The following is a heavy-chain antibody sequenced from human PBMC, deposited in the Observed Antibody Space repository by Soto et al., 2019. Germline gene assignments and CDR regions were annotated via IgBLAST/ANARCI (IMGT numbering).Heavy chain of an antibody. CDR3: ARGPRIAARPEPFDY. D-gene: IGHD6-6*01. V-gene: IGHV4-34*01. CDR1: GGSFSGYY. CDR2: INHSGST. J-gene: IGHJ4*02. Sequence: SETLSLTCAVYGGSFSGYYWSWIRQPPGKGLEWIGEINHSGSTNYNPSLKSRVTISVDTSKNQFSLKLSSVTAADTAVYYCARGPRIAARPEPFDYWGQGTLVTVSS.